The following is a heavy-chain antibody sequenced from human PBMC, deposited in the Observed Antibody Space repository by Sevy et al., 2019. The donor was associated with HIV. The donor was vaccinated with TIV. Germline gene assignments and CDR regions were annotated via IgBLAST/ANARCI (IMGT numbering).Heavy chain of an antibody. D-gene: IGHD2-2*01. CDR3: AGDKPQGVVVLPGAMWGGVDY. CDR1: GYTFRSYG. J-gene: IGHJ4*02. CDR2: ISPYTGDT. Sequence: ASVKVSCRASGYTFRSYGISWVRQAPGQGLEWMGWISPYTGDTDFAQKVQGRISMTSDTSNSTAYMELRSLRSDDTAVVYCAGDKPQGVVVLPGAMWGGVDYWGQGTLVTVSS. V-gene: IGHV1-18*01.